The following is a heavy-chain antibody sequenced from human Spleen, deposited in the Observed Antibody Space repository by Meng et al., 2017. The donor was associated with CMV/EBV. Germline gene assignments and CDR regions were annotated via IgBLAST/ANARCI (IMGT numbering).Heavy chain of an antibody. CDR1: GGSINGYY. V-gene: IGHV4-59*01. D-gene: IGHD1-26*01. CDR2: IYYSGST. J-gene: IGHJ6*02. Sequence: SETLSLTCSVSGGSINGYYWSWIRQPPGKGLEWIGNIYYSGSTNYNPSLKSRVTMSVDTSKNQFSLKLSSVTTADTAVYYCVREVVGVIARYGMDVWGQGTTVTVSS. CDR3: VREVVGVIARYGMDV.